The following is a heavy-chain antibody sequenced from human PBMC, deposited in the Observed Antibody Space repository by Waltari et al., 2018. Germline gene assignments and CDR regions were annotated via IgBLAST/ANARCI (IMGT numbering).Heavy chain of an antibody. V-gene: IGHV3-23*01. J-gene: IGHJ4*02. D-gene: IGHD6-19*01. CDR2: ISGSGGST. CDR1: GFTFSSYA. Sequence: EVQLLESGGGLVQPGGSLRLSCAASGFTFSSYAMSWVRQAPGKGLEWVSAISGSGGSTYYADSVKGRFTISRDNSKNTLYLQMNSLRAEDTAVYYCAKDKTSRIAVADNQGYFDYWGQGTLVTVSS. CDR3: AKDKTSRIAVADNQGYFDY.